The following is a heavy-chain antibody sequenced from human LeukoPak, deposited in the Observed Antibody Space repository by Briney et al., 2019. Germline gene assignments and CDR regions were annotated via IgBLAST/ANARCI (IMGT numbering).Heavy chain of an antibody. V-gene: IGHV3-30*18. J-gene: IGHJ5*02. Sequence: TGGSLRLSFAASGLPFSSSGMHWVPQAPGKGLELVAVISYEGSNKYYADSVKGRFTISRDNSKNTLFLQMNSLGAEDTAVYYCAKDRSGWYHYNRFDPWGQGTLVTVSS. D-gene: IGHD6-19*01. CDR3: AKDRSGWYHYNRFDP. CDR2: ISYEGSNK. CDR1: GLPFSSSG.